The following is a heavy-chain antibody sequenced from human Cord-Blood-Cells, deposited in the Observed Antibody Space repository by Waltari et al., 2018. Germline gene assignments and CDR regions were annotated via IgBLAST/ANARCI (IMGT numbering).Heavy chain of an antibody. D-gene: IGHD1-26*01. CDR2: IYYSGST. J-gene: IGHJ2*01. V-gene: IGHV4-39*07. CDR3: ARHGNWYFDL. CDR1: GGSISSSSYY. Sequence: GLVKPSETLSLTCTVSGGSISSSSYYWGWIRQPPGKGLEWIGSIYYSGSTYYNPSLKSRVTIPVDTSKNQFSLKLSSVTAADTAVYYCARHGNWYFDLWGRGTLVTVSS.